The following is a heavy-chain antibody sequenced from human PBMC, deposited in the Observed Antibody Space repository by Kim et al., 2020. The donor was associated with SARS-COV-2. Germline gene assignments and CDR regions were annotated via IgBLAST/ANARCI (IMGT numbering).Heavy chain of an antibody. CDR1: GYSFTSYW. CDR2: IYPGDSDT. CDR3: ARQSSVSGWFGQNWFDH. Sequence: GESLKISWKGSGYSFTSYWIGWVRQMPGKGLEWMGIIYPGDSDTRYSPSFQGQVTISADKSISTAYLQWSSLKAADAAMYYCARQSSVSGWFGQNWFDHWGQGTLVTVSS. J-gene: IGHJ5*02. V-gene: IGHV5-51*01. D-gene: IGHD3-10*01.